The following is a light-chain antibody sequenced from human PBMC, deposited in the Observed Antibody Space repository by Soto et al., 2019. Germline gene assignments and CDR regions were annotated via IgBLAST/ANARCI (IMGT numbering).Light chain of an antibody. CDR1: QSISTF. CDR2: AAR. V-gene: IGKV1-39*01. J-gene: IGKJ1*01. CDR3: QQSYTTPRT. Sequence: DIQMTQSPSSLSASVGDRVSVTCRASQSISTFLNWYQQRPGEAPKLLIYAARSLQSGVPSRFSGRESGADFTLTIGSLQPEDFATYYCQQSYTTPRTFGQGTKVEVK.